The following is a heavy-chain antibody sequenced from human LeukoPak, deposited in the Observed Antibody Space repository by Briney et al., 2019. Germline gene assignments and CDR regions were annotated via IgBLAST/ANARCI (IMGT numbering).Heavy chain of an antibody. D-gene: IGHD3-10*01. CDR1: GFTFSDYY. V-gene: IGHV3-11*04. CDR2: ISSSGSTI. CDR3: ATGHYYGSGSYYTSEGKFDY. J-gene: IGHJ4*02. Sequence: GGSLRLSCAASGFTFSDYYMSWIRQAPGKGLEWVSYISSSGSTIYYADSVKGRFTISRDNAKNSLYLQMNSLRAEDTAVYYCATGHYYGSGSYYTSEGKFDYWGQGTLVTVSS.